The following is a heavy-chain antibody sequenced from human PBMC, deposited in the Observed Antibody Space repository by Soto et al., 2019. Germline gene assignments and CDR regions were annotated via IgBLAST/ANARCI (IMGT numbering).Heavy chain of an antibody. Sequence: SETLSLTCTVSGGSISSGDYYWSWIRQPPGKGLEWIGYIYYSGSTYYNPSLKSRVTISVDTSKNQFSLKLSSVTAADTAVYYCANTYYYDNIGYLAFDIWGQGTMVTVSS. D-gene: IGHD3-22*01. CDR2: IYYSGST. CDR1: GGSISSGDYY. V-gene: IGHV4-30-4*01. J-gene: IGHJ3*02. CDR3: ANTYYYDNIGYLAFDI.